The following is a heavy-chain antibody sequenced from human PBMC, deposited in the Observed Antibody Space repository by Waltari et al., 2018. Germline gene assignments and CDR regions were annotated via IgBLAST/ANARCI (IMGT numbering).Heavy chain of an antibody. D-gene: IGHD6-13*01. CDR1: GFIFSSNA. CDR2: ISGRSTGA. CDR3: AKFGHGLGISNTWSNNWFDP. V-gene: IGHV3-23*01. J-gene: IGHJ5*02. Sequence: EEQVLDSGGALVHPGGSLRLSCAASGFIFSSNALSWVRLAPGKGLEWVSLISGRSTGAYYADSVKGRFTISRDNSKNTLYLQMNSLRVEDTAVYYCAKFGHGLGISNTWSNNWFDPWGQGTLVTVSS.